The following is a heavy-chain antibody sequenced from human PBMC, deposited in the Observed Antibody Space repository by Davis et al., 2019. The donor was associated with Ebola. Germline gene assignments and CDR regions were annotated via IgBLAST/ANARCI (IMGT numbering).Heavy chain of an antibody. D-gene: IGHD3-22*01. CDR3: ARDLRYDSSGYDYYFYMDV. CDR1: GGSISRGGSY. CDR2: IYYSGST. Sequence: SLTLSCTVSGGSISRGGSYWTWIRQHPGKGLEWIGYIYYSGSTYYKPSLKSRVTISLDTSKNQFFLNLYSVTAADTAVYYCARDLRYDSSGYDYYFYMDVWGKGTTVTVSS. V-gene: IGHV4-31*03. J-gene: IGHJ6*03.